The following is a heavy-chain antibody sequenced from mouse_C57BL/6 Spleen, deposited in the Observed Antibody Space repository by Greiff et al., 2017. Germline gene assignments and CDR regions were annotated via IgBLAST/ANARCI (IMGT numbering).Heavy chain of an antibody. Sequence: QVQLQQSGAELVKPGASVKLSCKASGYTFTSYWMHWVKQRPGQGLEWIGNINPSNGGTNYNEQFKSKATLTVDKSSSTAYMQISSLTSEDSAVYYCACTVPLYWYFDVWGTGTTVTVSS. J-gene: IGHJ1*03. V-gene: IGHV1-53*01. CDR3: ACTVPLYWYFDV. D-gene: IGHD1-1*01. CDR2: INPSNGGT. CDR1: GYTFTSYW.